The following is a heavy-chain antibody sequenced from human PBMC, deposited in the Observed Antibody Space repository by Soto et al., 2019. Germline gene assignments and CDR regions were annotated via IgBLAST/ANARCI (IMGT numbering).Heavy chain of an antibody. Sequence: GGSLRLSCAASGFTFSSYWMHWVRQAPGKGLVWVSRINSDGSSTSYADSVKGRFTISRDNAKNTLYLQMNSLRAEDTAVYYCAREGYCSSTSCYWDYYYYYMDVWGKGTTVTVSS. CDR1: GFTFSSYW. V-gene: IGHV3-74*01. D-gene: IGHD2-2*01. CDR2: INSDGSST. J-gene: IGHJ6*03. CDR3: AREGYCSSTSCYWDYYYYYMDV.